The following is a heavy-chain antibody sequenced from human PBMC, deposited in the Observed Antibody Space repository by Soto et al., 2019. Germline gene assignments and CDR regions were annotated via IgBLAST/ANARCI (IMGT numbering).Heavy chain of an antibody. CDR1: GFTFSSYG. D-gene: IGHD2-2*01. Sequence: VQLVESGGGVVQPGRSMRLSCAASGFTFSSYGMHWVRQAPGKGLEWVAVISYDGSNKYYADSVKGRFTISRDNSKNTLYLQMNSLRAEDTAVYYCAKVGYCSSTSCSNDAFDIWGQGTMVTVSS. V-gene: IGHV3-30*18. J-gene: IGHJ3*02. CDR3: AKVGYCSSTSCSNDAFDI. CDR2: ISYDGSNK.